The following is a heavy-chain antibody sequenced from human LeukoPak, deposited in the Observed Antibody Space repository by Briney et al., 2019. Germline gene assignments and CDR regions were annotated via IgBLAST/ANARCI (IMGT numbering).Heavy chain of an antibody. J-gene: IGHJ1*01. Sequence: GASLRLSCAASGFTFSSYAMSWVRQAPGKGLEWVSTISGSGGSTYYADSVKGRFTISRDNSRNTLYLQMNSLRAEDTAVYYCAKDGPTSSEYFQHWGQGTLVTVSS. V-gene: IGHV3-23*01. CDR3: AKDGPTSSEYFQH. CDR2: ISGSGGST. CDR1: GFTFSSYA.